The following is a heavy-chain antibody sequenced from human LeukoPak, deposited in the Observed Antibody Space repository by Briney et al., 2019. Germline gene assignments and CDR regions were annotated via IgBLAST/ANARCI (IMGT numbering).Heavy chain of an antibody. V-gene: IGHV4-34*01. J-gene: IGHJ6*04. CDR2: INHSGST. Sequence: SETLSLTCAVYGGSFSGYYWSWIRQPPGKGLEWIGEINHSGSTNYNPSLKSRVTISVDTSKNQFSLKLSSVTAADTAVYYCARQPGIAVPDPYYYYGMDVWSKGTTVTVSS. CDR1: GGSFSGYY. CDR3: ARQPGIAVPDPYYYYGMDV. D-gene: IGHD6-19*01.